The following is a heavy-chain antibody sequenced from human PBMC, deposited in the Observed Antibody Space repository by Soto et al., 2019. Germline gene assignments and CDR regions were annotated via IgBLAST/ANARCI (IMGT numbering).Heavy chain of an antibody. Sequence: GASVTASCTASGGTFSSYAISWVRPAPGQGLEWMGGITPIFGTANYAQKFQGRVTITADESTSTAYMELSSLRSEDTAVYYCARWELELGSPYYGMDVWGQGTTVTVSS. V-gene: IGHV1-69*13. CDR3: ARWELELGSPYYGMDV. CDR2: ITPIFGTA. J-gene: IGHJ6*02. D-gene: IGHD1-7*01. CDR1: GGTFSSYA.